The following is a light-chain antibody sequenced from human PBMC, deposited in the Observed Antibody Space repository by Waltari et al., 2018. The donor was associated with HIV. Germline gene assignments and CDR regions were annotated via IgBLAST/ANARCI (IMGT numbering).Light chain of an antibody. CDR3: SSYAGSKNLV. J-gene: IGLJ2*01. CDR1: TSDVGAYNY. CDR2: EVT. V-gene: IGLV2-8*01. Sequence: QSALTPPPSASGSLGQSVTISCTGTTSDVGAYNYVSWYQQLPGKAPKLMIYEVTKRPSGVPDRFSGSKSGNTASLTVSVLQTEDEADYYCSSYAGSKNLVFGGGTELTVL.